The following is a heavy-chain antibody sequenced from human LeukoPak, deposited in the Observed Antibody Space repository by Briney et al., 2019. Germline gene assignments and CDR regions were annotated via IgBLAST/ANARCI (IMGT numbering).Heavy chain of an antibody. V-gene: IGHV4-39*07. CDR3: ASRPMVRGVIRPINFDY. D-gene: IGHD3-10*01. J-gene: IGHJ4*02. CDR1: GGSISSSSYY. Sequence: ADTLPLTCTVCGGSISSSSYYWGWIRQPPGKGLVWIGSIYYSGSTYYNPSLKSRVTISVDTPKNQFSLKLSSVTAADTAVYYCASRPMVRGVIRPINFDYWGQGTLVTVSS. CDR2: IYYSGST.